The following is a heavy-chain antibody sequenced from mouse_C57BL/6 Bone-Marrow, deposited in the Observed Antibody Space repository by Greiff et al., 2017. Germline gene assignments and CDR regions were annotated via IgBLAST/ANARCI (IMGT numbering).Heavy chain of an antibody. CDR1: GFTFTDYY. CDR2: LRNKANGYTT. CDR3: ARFDPYAMDY. Sequence: EVKLVESGGGLVQPGGSLSLSCAASGFTFTDYYMSWVRQPPGKALEWLGFLRNKANGYTTEYSASVKGRFPISRDTSQSILYLQMNALRAEDSATYYCARFDPYAMDYWGQGTSVTVSS. J-gene: IGHJ4*01. V-gene: IGHV7-3*01.